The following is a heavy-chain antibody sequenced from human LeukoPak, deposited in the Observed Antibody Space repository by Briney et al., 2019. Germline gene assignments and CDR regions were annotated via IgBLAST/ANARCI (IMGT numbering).Heavy chain of an antibody. CDR1: GYTFKAPG. CDR3: ARLGSIFNIILNNMDV. CDR2: ISGYNGDT. V-gene: IGHV1-18*01. D-gene: IGHD1/OR15-1a*01. Sequence: ASVKVSYKTSGYTFKAPGISSQPQVPGQGLEWMGWISGYNGDTKFAQTLQDRVTLTTDTSTSTVYMELRSLTPDDTAVYFCARLGSIFNIILNNMDVWRQGTTVSVSS. J-gene: IGHJ6*02.